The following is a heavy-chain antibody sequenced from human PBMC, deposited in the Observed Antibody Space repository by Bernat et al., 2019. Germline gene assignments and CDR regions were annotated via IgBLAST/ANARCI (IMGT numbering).Heavy chain of an antibody. J-gene: IGHJ5*02. Sequence: EVQLVESGGGLVQPGGSLRLSCAASGFTFSSYWMHWVRQAPGKGLVWVSRIKSDGSTTSYADSVKGRFTISRDNAKNTLYLQMNSLRAEDTAVYYCTREGDFYFGSGSNYPSGWFDPWGQGTLVTVSS. D-gene: IGHD3-10*01. CDR3: TREGDFYFGSGSNYPSGWFDP. CDR2: IKSDGSTT. CDR1: GFTFSSYW. V-gene: IGHV3-74*01.